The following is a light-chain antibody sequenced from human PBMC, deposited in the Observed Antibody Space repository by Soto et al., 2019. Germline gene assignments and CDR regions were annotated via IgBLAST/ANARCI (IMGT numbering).Light chain of an antibody. CDR3: QTWGTGIEVI. V-gene: IGLV4-69*01. CDR1: SGHTTYA. Sequence: QPVLTQSPSASASLGASVKLTCTPSSGHTTYAIAWHQQQPEKGPRYLMKLNSDGSHSKGDGIPDRFSGSSSGAERYLTISSLQSEDEGDYYCQTWGTGIEVIFGGRTKVTVL. CDR2: LNSDGSH. J-gene: IGLJ2*01.